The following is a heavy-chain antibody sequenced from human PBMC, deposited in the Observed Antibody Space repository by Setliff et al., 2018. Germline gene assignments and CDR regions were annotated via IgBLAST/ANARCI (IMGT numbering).Heavy chain of an antibody. J-gene: IGHJ4*02. D-gene: IGHD5-12*01. CDR3: ARGGYSRGPPVYYFDY. CDR2: IYYSGST. V-gene: IGHV4-39*07. CDR1: GGSISSHY. Sequence: SETLSLTCTVSGGSISSHYGGWIRQPPGKGLEWIGSIYYSGSTYYNPSLKSRVTISIDTSKNPFSLKLSSVTAADTAVYYCARGGYSRGPPVYYFDYWGQGTLVTVSS.